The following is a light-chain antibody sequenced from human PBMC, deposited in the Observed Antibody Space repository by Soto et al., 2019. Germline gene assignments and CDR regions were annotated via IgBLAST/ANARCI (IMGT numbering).Light chain of an antibody. CDR2: GAS. Sequence: EIVMTQSPATLSVSPGERATLSCRASQSVGSNLAWYQQKPGQAPRLLIYGASTRATGIPARFSGSGSGTEFTLTISSLQSEDFAVYYCQQCNNWPRTFGQGTNVEIK. V-gene: IGKV3-15*01. CDR3: QQCNNWPRT. CDR1: QSVGSN. J-gene: IGKJ1*01.